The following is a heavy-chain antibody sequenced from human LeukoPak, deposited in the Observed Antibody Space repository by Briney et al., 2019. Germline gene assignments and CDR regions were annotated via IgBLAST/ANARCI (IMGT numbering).Heavy chain of an antibody. Sequence: PGGSLRLSCAASGFTFSSYWMSWVRQAPGKGLEGVANIKQDGSEKYYVDSVKGRFTISRDNAKNSLYLQMNSLRAEDTAVYYCARDWSGSYHDAFDIWGQGTMVTVSS. CDR1: GFTFSSYW. CDR3: ARDWSGSYHDAFDI. D-gene: IGHD1-26*01. J-gene: IGHJ3*02. CDR2: IKQDGSEK. V-gene: IGHV3-7*01.